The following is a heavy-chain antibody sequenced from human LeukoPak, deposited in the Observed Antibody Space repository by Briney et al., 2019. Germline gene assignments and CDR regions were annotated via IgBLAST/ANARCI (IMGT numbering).Heavy chain of an antibody. CDR3: ARGLDTYYDSSGYYFLHLEP. Sequence: SVKVSCKACGGTFSSYAISWVRQAPGQGLEWMGGIIPIFGTANYAQKFQGRVTITADESTSTAYMELSSLRSEDTAVYYCARGLDTYYDSSGYYFLHLEPWGQGTLVTVSS. V-gene: IGHV1-69*01. D-gene: IGHD3-22*01. CDR1: GGTFSSYA. J-gene: IGHJ5*02. CDR2: IIPIFGTA.